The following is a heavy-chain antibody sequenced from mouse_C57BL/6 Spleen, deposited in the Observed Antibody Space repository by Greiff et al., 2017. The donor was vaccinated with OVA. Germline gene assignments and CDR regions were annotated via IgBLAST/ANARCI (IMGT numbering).Heavy chain of an antibody. CDR3: ARRRDVGYFDV. CDR2: ISSGGSYT. Sequence: EVQLQESGGDLVKPGGSLKLSCAASGFTFSSYGMSWVRQTPDKRLEWVATISSGGSYTYYPDSVKGRFTISRDNAKNTLYLHMSSLKSEDTAMYYCARRRDVGYFDVWGTGTTVTVSS. D-gene: IGHD3-3*01. CDR1: GFTFSSYG. J-gene: IGHJ1*03. V-gene: IGHV5-6*01.